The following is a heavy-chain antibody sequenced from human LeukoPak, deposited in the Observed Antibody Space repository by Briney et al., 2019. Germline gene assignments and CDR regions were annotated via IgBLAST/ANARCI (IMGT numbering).Heavy chain of an antibody. J-gene: IGHJ4*02. D-gene: IGHD4-17*01. Sequence: PSETLSLTCAVAGYSISSSNWWGWIRQPPGKGLEWIGYIYYSGSIYYSPSLKSRVTMSVDTSKNQFSLELSSVTAADTAVYYCARWTTVTRAFDYWGQGTLVTVSS. V-gene: IGHV4-28*05. CDR1: GYSISSSNW. CDR3: ARWTTVTRAFDY. CDR2: IYYSGSI.